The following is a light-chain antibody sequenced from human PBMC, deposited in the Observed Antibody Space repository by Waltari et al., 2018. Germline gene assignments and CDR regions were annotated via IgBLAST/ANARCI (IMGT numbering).Light chain of an antibody. CDR3: QQLNSYPST. Sequence: IQLTQSPSSLSASVGDRVTITCRASQGISRDLAWYQQEPGKAPKLLIYAASTRQDGVPSRFRGSGSGTDFTLTISSLQPEDFATYYCQQLNSYPSTFGQGTKLEI. CDR2: AAS. V-gene: IGKV1-9*01. J-gene: IGKJ2*01. CDR1: QGISRD.